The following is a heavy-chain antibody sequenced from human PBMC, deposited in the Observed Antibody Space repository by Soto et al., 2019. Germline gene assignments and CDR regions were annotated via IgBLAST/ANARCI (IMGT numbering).Heavy chain of an antibody. CDR3: AKDMAGFLEWLPHFYY. D-gene: IGHD3-3*01. V-gene: IGHV3-23*01. J-gene: IGHJ4*02. CDR1: GFTLRSYA. Sequence: EVQLLESGGGLVQPGGSLRLSCADSGFTLRSYAMILVRQAPGKGLEWVSAISGSGGSTYYADSVKGRFTIAGDNSTKTLYMQMTGLRAEDTAVYYIAKDMAGFLEWLPHFYYWGQGTLVAVSA. CDR2: ISGSGGST.